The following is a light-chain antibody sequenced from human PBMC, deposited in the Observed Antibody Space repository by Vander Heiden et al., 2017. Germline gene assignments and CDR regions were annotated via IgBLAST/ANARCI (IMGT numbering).Light chain of an antibody. CDR3: CSYAGTGTYIV. Sequence: SALTQPASVSGSPGQSTTISCTATSSALGRFTLLSWYRQSPGKAPKLIISEVTERPSGVSSRFSGSKSGYTASLTISGLQPEDEADYYCCSYAGTGTYIVFGGGTKLTVL. CDR2: EVT. V-gene: IGLV2-23*02. CDR1: SSALGRFTL. J-gene: IGLJ2*01.